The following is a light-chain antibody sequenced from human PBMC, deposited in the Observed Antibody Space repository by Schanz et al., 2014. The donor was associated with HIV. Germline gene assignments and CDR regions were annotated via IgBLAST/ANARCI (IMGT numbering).Light chain of an antibody. CDR1: QSIGSW. CDR2: EAT. Sequence: DIQMTQPPSTLSASVGDRVIISCRASQSIGSWLAWYQQKAGEPPKLLIYEATTLETGVPSRFSGSGSGTEFTLTISSLQPDDFATYYCQQYDRHSYTFGQGTKLEIK. CDR3: QQYDRHSYT. J-gene: IGKJ2*01. V-gene: IGKV1-5*03.